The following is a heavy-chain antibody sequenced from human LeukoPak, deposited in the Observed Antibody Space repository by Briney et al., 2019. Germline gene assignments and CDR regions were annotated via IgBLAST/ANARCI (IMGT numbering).Heavy chain of an antibody. Sequence: GSLRLSCATSAFTFRSYGMHWVRQAPDKGLEWVAFIRYDGSNKYYADSVKGRFTISRDNSKNTLYLQMNSLRAEDTAVYYCARVIKTYYYDSSGYNTDYWGQGTLVTVSS. V-gene: IGHV3-30*02. CDR1: AFTFRSYG. CDR3: ARVIKTYYYDSSGYNTDY. J-gene: IGHJ4*02. D-gene: IGHD3-22*01. CDR2: IRYDGSNK.